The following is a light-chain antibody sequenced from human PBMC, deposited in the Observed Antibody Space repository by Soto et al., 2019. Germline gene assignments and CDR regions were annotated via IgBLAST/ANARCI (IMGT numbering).Light chain of an antibody. CDR2: SAS. Sequence: DIQMTQSPSSVSASVGDRVTITCRASQGISSWLVWYQQKPGKAPKALIYSASNLQSGVPSRFSGSGSGTDFTLTISSMQTEDCATYYCQQANSFPPTFGQGTKVEIK. CDR3: QQANSFPPT. J-gene: IGKJ1*01. CDR1: QGISSW. V-gene: IGKV1-12*01.